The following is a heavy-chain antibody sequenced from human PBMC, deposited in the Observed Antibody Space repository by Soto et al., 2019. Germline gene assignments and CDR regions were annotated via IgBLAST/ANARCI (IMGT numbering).Heavy chain of an antibody. CDR2: ISPYTGNT. D-gene: IGHD3-16*01. Sequence: QVQLVQSGDEVKKPGASVTVSCKASGYIFVNYGIAWVRQAPGQGLEWMGWISPYTGNTHSATKFQGRLTMTTDTSTSTAYMELGSLTSDDTAVYYCVMVDNYVTPTPQDVWGQGTTVTVSS. J-gene: IGHJ6*02. V-gene: IGHV1-18*01. CDR1: GYIFVNYG. CDR3: VMVDNYVTPTPQDV.